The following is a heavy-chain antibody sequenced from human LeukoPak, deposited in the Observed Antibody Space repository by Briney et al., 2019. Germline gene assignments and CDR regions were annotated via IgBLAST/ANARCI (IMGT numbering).Heavy chain of an antibody. CDR2: ISYGGSNK. CDR1: GFTFSSYG. CDR3: AKGRRIAAALTFDY. V-gene: IGHV3-30*18. J-gene: IGHJ4*02. Sequence: GGSLRLSCAASGFTFSSYGMHWVRQAPGKGLEWVAVISYGGSNKYYADSVKGRFTISRDNSKNTLYLQMNSLRAEDTAVYYCAKGRRIAAALTFDYWGQGTLVTVSP. D-gene: IGHD6-13*01.